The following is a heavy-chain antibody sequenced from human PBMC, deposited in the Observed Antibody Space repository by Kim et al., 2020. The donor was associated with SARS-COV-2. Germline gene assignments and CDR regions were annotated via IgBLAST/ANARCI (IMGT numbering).Heavy chain of an antibody. CDR1: GDSVSSNTAA. CDR3: ARETDNSGMDV. CDR2: TYYRSKWYN. J-gene: IGHJ6*02. Sequence: SQTLSLTCAISGDSVSSNTAAWNWIRQSPLRGLEWLGRTYYRSKWYNDYAGSLKSRIAINPDTSKNQLSLQLSSMTPEDTAVYYCARETDNSGMDVWGQGTTVSFS. V-gene: IGHV6-1*01.